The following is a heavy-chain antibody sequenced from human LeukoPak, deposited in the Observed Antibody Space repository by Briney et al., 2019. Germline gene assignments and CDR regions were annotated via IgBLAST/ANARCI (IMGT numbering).Heavy chain of an antibody. CDR1: GYTFTSYG. Sequence: ASVKVSCKASGYTFTSYGISWVRQAPGQGLEWMGWISAYNGNTNYAQKLQGRVTMTTDTSTSTAYMELRSLRSDDTAVYYCARTLIVVVIMGFDYWGQGTLVTVSS. D-gene: IGHD3-22*01. V-gene: IGHV1-18*01. CDR2: ISAYNGNT. J-gene: IGHJ4*02. CDR3: ARTLIVVVIMGFDY.